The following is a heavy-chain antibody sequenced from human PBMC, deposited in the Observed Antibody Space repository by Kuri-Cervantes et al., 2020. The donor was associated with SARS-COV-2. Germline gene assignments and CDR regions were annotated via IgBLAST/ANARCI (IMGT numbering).Heavy chain of an antibody. D-gene: IGHD6-19*01. Sequence: ASVKVSCKASGYTFSAYYMHWVRQAPGQGLEWMGIINPSGGSTSYAQKFQGRVTMTRDTSTSTVYMELSSLRSEDTTVYYCARDEDSSGSDYWGQGTLVTVSS. CDR1: GYTFSAYY. V-gene: IGHV1-46*01. CDR2: INPSGGST. CDR3: ARDEDSSGSDY. J-gene: IGHJ4*02.